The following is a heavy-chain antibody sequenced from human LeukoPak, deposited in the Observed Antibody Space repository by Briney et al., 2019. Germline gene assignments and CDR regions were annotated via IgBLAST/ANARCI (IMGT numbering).Heavy chain of an antibody. D-gene: IGHD1-1*01. J-gene: IGHJ3*02. CDR3: ARERYIPGSDAFDI. Sequence: GESLRLSCAASGFTFSSYGMHWVRQALGKGLEWVAFIRYDGSNKYYADSVKGRFTISRDNSKNTLYLQMNSLRAEDMAMYYCARERYIPGSDAFDIWGQGTMVTVSS. CDR2: IRYDGSNK. CDR1: GFTFSSYG. V-gene: IGHV3-30*02.